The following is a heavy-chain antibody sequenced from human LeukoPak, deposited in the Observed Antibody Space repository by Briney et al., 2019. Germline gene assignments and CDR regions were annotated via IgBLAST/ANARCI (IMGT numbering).Heavy chain of an antibody. CDR3: ASSGYSYGSHYYYYGMGV. J-gene: IGHJ6*02. V-gene: IGHV4-59*08. CDR1: GGSISSYY. Sequence: SETLSLTCTVSGGSISSYYWSWIRQPPGKGLEWIGYIYYSGSTNYNPSLKSRVTISVDTSKNQFSLKLSSVTAADTAVYYCASSGYSYGSHYYYYGMGVWGQGTTVTVSS. D-gene: IGHD5-18*01. CDR2: IYYSGST.